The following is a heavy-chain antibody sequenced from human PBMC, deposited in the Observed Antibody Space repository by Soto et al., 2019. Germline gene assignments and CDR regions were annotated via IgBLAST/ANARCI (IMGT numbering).Heavy chain of an antibody. J-gene: IGHJ4*02. D-gene: IGHD3-22*01. Sequence: PSETLSLTCAVSGGSISSGGYSWSWIRQPPGKGLEWIGYIYHSGSTYYNPSLKSRVTISVDRSKNQFSLKLTSVTAADTAVYYCARGAVVNLDSSAQGTLVTGSS. V-gene: IGHV4-30-2*01. CDR2: IYHSGST. CDR3: ARGAVVNLDS. CDR1: GGSISSGGYS.